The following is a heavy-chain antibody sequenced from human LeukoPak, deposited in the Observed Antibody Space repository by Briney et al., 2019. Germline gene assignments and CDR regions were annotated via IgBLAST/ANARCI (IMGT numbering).Heavy chain of an antibody. D-gene: IGHD2-8*01. V-gene: IGHV4-38-2*02. CDR2: IYHSGST. J-gene: IGHJ4*02. CDR3: ARGRVYLDY. Sequence: SETLSLTCTVSGYSISSGYYWGWIRQPPGKGLEWIGSIYHSGSTNYNPSLKSRVTISVDTSKNQFSLKLSSVTAADTAVYYCARGRVYLDYWGQGTLVTVSS. CDR1: GYSISSGYY.